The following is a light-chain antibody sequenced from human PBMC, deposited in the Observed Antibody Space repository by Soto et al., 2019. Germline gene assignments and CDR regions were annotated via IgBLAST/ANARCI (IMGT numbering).Light chain of an antibody. J-gene: IGLJ3*02. V-gene: IGLV4-60*02. CDR3: ETWDSNTRV. CDR1: SRHSSYT. CDR2: LEGSGRY. Sequence: QPVLTQSSSASASLESSVKLTCTLSSRHSSYTIAWHQQQPGEAPRYLMNLEGSGRYYKGGGVPDRFSGSSSGADRYLTISNLQLEDEADYYCETWDSNTRVFGGGTQLTVL.